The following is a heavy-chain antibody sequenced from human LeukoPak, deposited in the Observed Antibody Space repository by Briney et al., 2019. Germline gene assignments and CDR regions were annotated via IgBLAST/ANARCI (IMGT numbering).Heavy chain of an antibody. CDR2: ISGDGGST. V-gene: IGHV3-43*02. J-gene: IGHJ4*02. Sequence: GGSLRLSCAASGFTFDDYAMHWVRQSPGKSLEWVSLISGDGGSTYYADSVKGRFTVSRDNSKNSLYLQMNSLRTEDTALYYCAKDISRNFVVVPAADYWGQGTLVTVSS. CDR1: GFTFDDYA. D-gene: IGHD2-2*01. CDR3: AKDISRNFVVVPAADY.